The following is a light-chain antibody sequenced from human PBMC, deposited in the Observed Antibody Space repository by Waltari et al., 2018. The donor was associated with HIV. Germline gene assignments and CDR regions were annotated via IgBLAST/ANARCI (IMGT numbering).Light chain of an antibody. CDR1: EDIKHY. Sequence: DIQMTQSPSSLSVSVGDTVTISCRQSEDIKHYLNWYQVRPGKVPRLLIYATSRLQNGVPSRFSGSMSWTDYSLTITAVQPDDIGTYYCQETISPLWAFGQGTKVE. J-gene: IGKJ1*01. CDR3: QETISPLWA. V-gene: IGKV1-39*01. CDR2: ATS.